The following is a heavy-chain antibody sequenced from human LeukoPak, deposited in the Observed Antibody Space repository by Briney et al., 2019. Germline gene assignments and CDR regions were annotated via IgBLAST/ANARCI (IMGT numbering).Heavy chain of an antibody. Sequence: GGSLRLSCAASGFTVSSNYMSWVRQAPGKGLEWVSVIYSGGSTYYADSVKGRFTISRDNSKNTLYLQMNSLRAEDTAVYCCARDSPPPYCGGDCYEGAWGQGTLVTVSS. CDR3: ARDSPPPYCGGDCYEGA. CDR1: GFTVSSNY. V-gene: IGHV3-53*01. J-gene: IGHJ5*02. D-gene: IGHD2-21*02. CDR2: IYSGGST.